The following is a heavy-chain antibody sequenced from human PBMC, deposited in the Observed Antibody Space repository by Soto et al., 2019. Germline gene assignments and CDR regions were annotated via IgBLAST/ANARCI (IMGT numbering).Heavy chain of an antibody. Sequence: PGGSLRLSCAASGFTLSSYAMHWVRQAPGKGLEWVAVISYDGSNKYYADSVKGRFTISRDNSKNTLYLQMNSLRAEDTAVYYCARGPGSLGVVNHDAFDIWGQGTMVTVSS. CDR2: ISYDGSNK. D-gene: IGHD3-3*01. J-gene: IGHJ3*02. V-gene: IGHV3-30-3*01. CDR1: GFTLSSYA. CDR3: ARGPGSLGVVNHDAFDI.